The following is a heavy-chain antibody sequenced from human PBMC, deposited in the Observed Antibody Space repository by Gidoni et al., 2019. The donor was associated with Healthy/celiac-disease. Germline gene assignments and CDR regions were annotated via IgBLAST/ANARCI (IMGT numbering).Heavy chain of an antibody. D-gene: IGHD4-17*01. CDR2: IKQDGSEK. CDR3: ARDPHGYGDGFDY. V-gene: IGHV3-7*01. CDR1: GFTFSSYW. Sequence: EVQLVESGGGLVQPGGSLSLSCAASGFTFSSYWMSWVRQAPGKGLEWVANIKQDGSEKYYVDSVKGRFTISRDNAKNSLYLQMNSLRAEDTAVYYCARDPHGYGDGFDYWGQGTLVTVSS. J-gene: IGHJ4*02.